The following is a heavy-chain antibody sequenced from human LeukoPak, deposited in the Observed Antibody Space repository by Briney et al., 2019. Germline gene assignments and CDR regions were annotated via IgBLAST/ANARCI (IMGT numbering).Heavy chain of an antibody. CDR2: INPNSGGT. V-gene: IGHV1-2*02. Sequence: ASVKVSCKASGYTFTGYYMHWVRQAPGQGLEWMGWINPNSGGTNYAQKFQGRVTMTRDTSISTAYMELSRLRSDDTDVYYRARGRITMVRGVIGYYYYYYMDVWGKGTTVTVSS. CDR3: ARGRITMVRGVIGYYYYYYMDV. CDR1: GYTFTGYY. J-gene: IGHJ6*03. D-gene: IGHD3-10*01.